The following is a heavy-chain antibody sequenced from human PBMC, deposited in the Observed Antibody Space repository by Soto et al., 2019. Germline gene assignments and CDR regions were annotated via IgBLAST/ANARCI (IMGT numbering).Heavy chain of an antibody. J-gene: IGHJ2*01. V-gene: IGHV4-34*01. CDR2: INDRGSI. CDR1: GGSFSGYY. Sequence: QVQLQQWGAGPLRPLETLSLTCGVSGGSFSGYYWAWIRQSPGKGLEWICEINDRGSIKYNPSLKSRVSISVDTAKIHDSLNLRPATAADTAVYYCARESHDIMTGPPWVWYSDIWGRGTLVTVSS. CDR3: ARESHDIMTGPPWVWYSDI. D-gene: IGHD3-9*01.